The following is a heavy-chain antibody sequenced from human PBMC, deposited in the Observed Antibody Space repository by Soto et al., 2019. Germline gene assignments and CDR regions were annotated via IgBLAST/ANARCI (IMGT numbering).Heavy chain of an antibody. Sequence: TGGSPRLSCGASGFTFSSHAISWVRQAPGEGLEWVSAISGSGGSTYYADSVKGRFTISRDNSKNTLYLQMNSLRAEDTAVYYCAKDGDILTGYYDWFEPWGQGTLVTVSS. CDR3: AKDGDILTGYYDWFEP. CDR2: ISGSGGST. CDR1: GFTFSSHA. J-gene: IGHJ5*02. D-gene: IGHD3-9*01. V-gene: IGHV3-23*01.